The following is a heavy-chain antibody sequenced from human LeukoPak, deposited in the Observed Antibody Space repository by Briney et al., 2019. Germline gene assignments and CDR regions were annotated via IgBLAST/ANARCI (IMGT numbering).Heavy chain of an antibody. CDR2: IYYSGST. CDR1: GGSISSSSYY. CDR3: ARSLMITFGGVRPDAFDI. J-gene: IGHJ3*02. D-gene: IGHD3-16*01. Sequence: SQTLSLTCTVSGGSISSSSYYWGWIRQPPGKGLEWIGSIYYSGSTYYNPSLKSRVTISVDTSKNQFSLKLSSVTAADTPVYYCARSLMITFGGVRPDAFDIWGQGTMVTVSS. V-gene: IGHV4-39*07.